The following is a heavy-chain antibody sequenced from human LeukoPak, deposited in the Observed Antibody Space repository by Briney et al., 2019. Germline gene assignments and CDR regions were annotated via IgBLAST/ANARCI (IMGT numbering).Heavy chain of an antibody. CDR3: ARGRGKLPATWFDP. Sequence: GGSLRLSCAASGFTVSSNYMSWVRQAPGKGLEWVPVIYSGGSTYYADSVKGRFTISRDNSKNTLYLQMNSLRAEDTAVYYCARGRGKLPATWFDPWGQGTLVTVSS. CDR1: GFTVSSNY. CDR2: IYSGGST. J-gene: IGHJ5*02. D-gene: IGHD3-16*01. V-gene: IGHV3-66*01.